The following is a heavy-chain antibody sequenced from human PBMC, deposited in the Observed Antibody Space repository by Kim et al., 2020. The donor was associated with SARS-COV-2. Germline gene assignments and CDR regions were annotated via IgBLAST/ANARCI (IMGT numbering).Heavy chain of an antibody. J-gene: IGHJ4*02. Sequence: GGSLRLSCAASGFTFSNCAMSWVRQAPGKGLEWVSSISDTGGRTYYPDSVKGRFTISRDNSKNTLYLQMNSLRAEDTAIYFCARYGYSYDISGPPSPGYFDFWGQGTLVTVSS. D-gene: IGHD3-22*01. V-gene: IGHV3-23*01. CDR1: GFTFSNCA. CDR3: ARYGYSYDISGPPSPGYFDF. CDR2: ISDTGGRT.